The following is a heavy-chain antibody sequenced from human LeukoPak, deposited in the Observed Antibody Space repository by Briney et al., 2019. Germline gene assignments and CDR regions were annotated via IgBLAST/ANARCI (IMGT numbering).Heavy chain of an antibody. V-gene: IGHV4-34*01. D-gene: IGHD6-13*01. CDR1: GGSFSGYY. CDR3: ARVYSSSWYSYYYMDV. J-gene: IGHJ6*03. CDR2: INHSGST. Sequence: TSETLSLTCAVYGGSFSGYYWSWIRQPPGKGLEWIGEINHSGSTNYNPSLKSRVTISVDTSKNQFSLKLSSVTAADTAVYYCARVYSSSWYSYYYMDVWGKGTTVTISS.